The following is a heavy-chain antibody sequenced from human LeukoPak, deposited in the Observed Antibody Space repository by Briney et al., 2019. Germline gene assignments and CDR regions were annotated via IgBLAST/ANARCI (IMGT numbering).Heavy chain of an antibody. J-gene: IGHJ6*03. CDR3: ARYVEMATISYYYYYMDV. D-gene: IGHD5-24*01. V-gene: IGHV4-59*01. Sequence: PSETLSLTCTVSGGSISTYYWTWIRQPPGKGLEWIGYVYYSGSTNYNPSLKSRVTISVDTSKNQFSLKLSSVTAADTAVYYCARYVEMATISYYYYYMDVWGKGTTVTISS. CDR1: GGSISTYY. CDR2: VYYSGST.